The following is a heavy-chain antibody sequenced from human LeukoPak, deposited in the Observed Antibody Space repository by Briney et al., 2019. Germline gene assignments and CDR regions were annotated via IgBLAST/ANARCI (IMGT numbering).Heavy chain of an antibody. CDR3: ARDHMRGWTGITGVNAQVY. V-gene: IGHV1-2*02. J-gene: IGHJ4*02. D-gene: IGHD1-20*01. Sequence: ASVKVSCKASGYTFTGYYMHWVRQAPGQGLEWMGWINPNSGGTNYAQKFQGRVTMTRDTSISTAYMELSRLRSDDTAVYYCARDHMRGWTGITGVNAQVYWGQGTLVTVSS. CDR1: GYTFTGYY. CDR2: INPNSGGT.